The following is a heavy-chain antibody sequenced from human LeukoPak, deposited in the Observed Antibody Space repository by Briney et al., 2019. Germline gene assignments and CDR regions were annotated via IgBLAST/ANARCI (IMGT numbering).Heavy chain of an antibody. CDR2: ISGSGGST. CDR3: AMRSTVLNPLDY. Sequence: GGSLRLSCAASGFTFSSYAMSWVRQAPGKGLEWVSAISGSGGSTYYADSVKGRFTISRDNSKNTLYQQMNSLRAEDTAVYYCAMRSTVLNPLDYWGQGTLVTVSS. D-gene: IGHD4-17*01. V-gene: IGHV3-23*01. CDR1: GFTFSSYA. J-gene: IGHJ4*02.